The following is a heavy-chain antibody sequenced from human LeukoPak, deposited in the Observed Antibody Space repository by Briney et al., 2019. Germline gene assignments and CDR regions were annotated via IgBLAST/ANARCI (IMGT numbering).Heavy chain of an antibody. CDR3: ASVPNYYDSSGYYPGAFDI. V-gene: IGHV4-30-4*01. CDR1: GGSISSGDYY. J-gene: IGHJ3*02. CDR2: IYYSGST. D-gene: IGHD3-22*01. Sequence: PSETLSLTCTVSGGSISSGDYYWSWIRQPPGKGLEWIGYIYYSGSTYYNPSLKSRVTITVDTSKNQFSLKLSSVTAADTAVYYCASVPNYYDSSGYYPGAFDIWGQGTMVTVSS.